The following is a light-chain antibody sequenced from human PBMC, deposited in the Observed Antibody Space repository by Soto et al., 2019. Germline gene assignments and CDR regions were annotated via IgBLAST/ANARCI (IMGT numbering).Light chain of an antibody. V-gene: IGLV1-44*01. CDR2: SNN. Sequence: QSVLTQPPSASGTPGQRVTIFCSGGSSNIGSNTVNWYQQLPGTAPKLLIYSNNQRPSGVPDRFSGSKSGTSASLAISGLQSEDEADYYCAAWDDSLNGPGFGGGTKLTVL. CDR3: AAWDDSLNGPG. CDR1: SSNIGSNT. J-gene: IGLJ2*01.